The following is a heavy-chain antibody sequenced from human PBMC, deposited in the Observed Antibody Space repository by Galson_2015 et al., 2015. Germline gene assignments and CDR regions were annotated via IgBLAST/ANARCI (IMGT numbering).Heavy chain of an antibody. Sequence: SETLSLTCTVSGGSVSSADYYWTWIRQPPGKGLEWIGYISNSGTTYYNPSLKSRVTISIDTAKNQFSLKLTSVTAADTAVYYCARRNLPMPGWDYWGQGTLVTVSS. D-gene: IGHD1-14*01. V-gene: IGHV4-61*08. J-gene: IGHJ4*02. CDR1: GGSVSSADYY. CDR3: ARRNLPMPGWDY. CDR2: ISNSGTT.